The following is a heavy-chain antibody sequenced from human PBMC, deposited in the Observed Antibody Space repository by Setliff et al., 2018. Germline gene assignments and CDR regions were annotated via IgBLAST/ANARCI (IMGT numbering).Heavy chain of an antibody. CDR2: IYYSGIT. V-gene: IGHV4-31*03. Sequence: SETLSLTCSVSDGSISSGNYYWSWIRQHPGKGLEWIGYIYYSGITHYNPSLKSRVTISLDTSRKQFFLKLSSVTAADTAVYYCARTVQRYGDYAQHWGQGTLVTVSS. D-gene: IGHD4-17*01. CDR1: DGSISSGNYY. CDR3: ARTVQRYGDYAQH. J-gene: IGHJ1*01.